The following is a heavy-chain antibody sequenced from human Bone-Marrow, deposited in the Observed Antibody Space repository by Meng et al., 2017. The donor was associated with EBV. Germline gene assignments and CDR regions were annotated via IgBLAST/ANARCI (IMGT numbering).Heavy chain of an antibody. CDR2: ISAYNGNT. CDR3: ARDQVVPAAMHY. D-gene: IGHD2-2*01. J-gene: IGHJ4*02. Sequence: VQVVQSGAEVKKAGASVKVSCKASGYSFSNYGIGWVRQAPGQALEWMGWISAYNGNTNYAQKFQGRLTMTTDTSTSTAYMELRSLRSDDTAFYYCARDQVVPAAMHYWGQGTLVTVSS. CDR1: GYSFSNYG. V-gene: IGHV1-18*01.